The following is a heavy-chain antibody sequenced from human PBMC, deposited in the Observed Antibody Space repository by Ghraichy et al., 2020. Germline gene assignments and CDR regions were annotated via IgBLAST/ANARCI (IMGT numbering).Heavy chain of an antibody. CDR1: GFTFSSYG. V-gene: IGHV3-33*01. J-gene: IGHJ4*02. CDR3: ARASYYDSSGYYRTYYFDY. CDR2: IWFDGSNK. Sequence: GESLNISCAASGFTFSSYGMHWVRQAPGKGLEWVAVIWFDGSNKYYADSVKGRFTISRDSSKNTLYLQMNSLRAEDTAVYYCARASYYDSSGYYRTYYFDYWGQGTLVTVSS. D-gene: IGHD3-22*01.